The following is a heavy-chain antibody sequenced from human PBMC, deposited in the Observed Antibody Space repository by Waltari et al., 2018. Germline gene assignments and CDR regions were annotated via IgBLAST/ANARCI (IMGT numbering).Heavy chain of an antibody. CDR3: ATPMSYGSGSSVGAFDI. J-gene: IGHJ3*02. Sequence: EVQLLQSGAEGKKPGAAVKISCKVSGYTFTDYYMHWVQPATGKGLEWMGLVDPEDGETIYAEKFQGRVTITADTSTDTAYMELSSLRSEDTAVYYCATPMSYGSGSSVGAFDIWGQGTMVTVSS. CDR2: VDPEDGET. D-gene: IGHD5-18*01. V-gene: IGHV1-69-2*01. CDR1: GYTFTDYY.